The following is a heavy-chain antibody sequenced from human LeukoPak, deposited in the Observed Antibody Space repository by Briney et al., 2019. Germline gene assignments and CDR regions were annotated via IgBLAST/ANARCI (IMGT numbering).Heavy chain of an antibody. V-gene: IGHV4-39*01. J-gene: IGHJ5*02. CDR2: IYYSGST. CDR3: ARRSLGWFDP. D-gene: IGHD3-16*01. CDR1: GGSISSSSYY. Sequence: SETLSLTCTVSGGSISSSSYYWGWIRQPPGKGLEWIGSIYYSGSTYYNPSLKSRVTISVDTSKNRFSLKLSSVTAADTAVYYCARRSLGWFDPWGQGTLVTVSS.